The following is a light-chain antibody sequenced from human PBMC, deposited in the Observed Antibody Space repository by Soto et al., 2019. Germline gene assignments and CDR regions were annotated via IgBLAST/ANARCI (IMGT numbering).Light chain of an antibody. CDR3: QQLRFYPIT. CDR2: AAS. V-gene: IGKV1-9*01. Sequence: DIQMTQSPSFLSTSVGDRFTITCRASQGISSYLAWYQQKPGKAPKLLIYAASTLQSGVPSRFSGSGSGTEFTLTISSLQPEDFATYFCQQLRFYPITFGGGTKVDIK. CDR1: QGISSY. J-gene: IGKJ4*01.